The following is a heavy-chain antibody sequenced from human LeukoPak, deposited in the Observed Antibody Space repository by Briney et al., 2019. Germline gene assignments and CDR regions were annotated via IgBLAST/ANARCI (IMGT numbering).Heavy chain of an antibody. CDR2: MNPNSGNT. Sequence: GASVKVSRKASGYTFTSYDINWVRQATGQRLEWMGWMNPNSGNTGYAQKFQGRVTITRNTSISTAYMELSSLRSEDTAVYYCARVYRRGYSYVMGYWGQGTLVTVSS. CDR1: GYTFTSYD. CDR3: ARVYRRGYSYVMGY. J-gene: IGHJ4*02. D-gene: IGHD5-18*01. V-gene: IGHV1-8*03.